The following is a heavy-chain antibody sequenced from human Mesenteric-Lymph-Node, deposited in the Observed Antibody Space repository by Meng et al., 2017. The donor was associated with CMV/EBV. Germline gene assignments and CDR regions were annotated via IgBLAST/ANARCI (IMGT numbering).Heavy chain of an antibody. D-gene: IGHD3-3*01. Sequence: GESLKISCSTFGIAVRTNYMIWVRQAPGKGLEWVSLISAGAGANTYYSDSVNGRFTVSRDTSKDTVDLQMSSLRREDTAVYYCARAPIRFLERPYYGMDVWGQGATVTVSS. CDR1: GIAVRTNY. J-gene: IGHJ6*02. CDR2: ISAGAGANT. V-gene: IGHV3-66*02. CDR3: ARAPIRFLERPYYGMDV.